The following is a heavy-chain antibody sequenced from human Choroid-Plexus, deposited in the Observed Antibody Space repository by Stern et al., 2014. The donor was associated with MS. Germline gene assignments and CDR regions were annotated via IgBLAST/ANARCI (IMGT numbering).Heavy chain of an antibody. CDR3: AKDRQYLTYFFDN. V-gene: IGHV3-30*18. J-gene: IGHJ4*02. CDR2: VSYDGSNK. CDR1: GFTLGSCA. Sequence: VKLVESGGAVVKPGRPLRLSCVASGFTLGSCAMHWVRQAPGHGQDWGAGVSYDGSNKYYADSVKGRFTISRDNSQNTLYMQMSSLRPEDTAVYYCAKDRQYLTYFFDNWGQGSLVTVSS. D-gene: IGHD2/OR15-2a*01.